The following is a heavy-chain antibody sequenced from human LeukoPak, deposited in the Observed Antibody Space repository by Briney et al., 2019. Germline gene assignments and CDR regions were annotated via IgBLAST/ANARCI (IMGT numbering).Heavy chain of an antibody. Sequence: SETLSLTCAVYGGSFSGYYWSWIRQPPGKGLEWIGEINHSGSTNYNPSLKSRATISVDTSKNQFSLKLSSVTAADTAVYYCARGQSNYYYYYMDVWGKGTTVTVSS. J-gene: IGHJ6*03. V-gene: IGHV4-34*01. CDR1: GGSFSGYY. CDR2: INHSGST. CDR3: ARGQSNYYYYYMDV.